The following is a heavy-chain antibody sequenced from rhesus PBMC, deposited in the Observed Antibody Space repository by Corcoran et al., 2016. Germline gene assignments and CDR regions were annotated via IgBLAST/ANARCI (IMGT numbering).Heavy chain of an antibody. CDR2: FYGNSASP. CDR1: GGSISGYYY. J-gene: IGHJ4*01. Sequence: QVQLQESGPGLVKPSETLSLTCTVSGGSISGYYYWSWIRQPPGKGLEWMGGFYGNSASPNYNPSLKSRVTISKDTSKDQFSLKLSSVTAADTAVYYCARHAGIAAGYWGQGVLVTVSS. V-gene: IGHV4-143*01. CDR3: ARHAGIAAGY. D-gene: IGHD6-13*01.